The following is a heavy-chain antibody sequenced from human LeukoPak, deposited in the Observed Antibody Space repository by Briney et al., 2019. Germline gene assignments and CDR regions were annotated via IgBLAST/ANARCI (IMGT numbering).Heavy chain of an antibody. V-gene: IGHV3-30*18. Sequence: GRSLRLSCAASGFTFSSYGMHWVRQAPGKGLEWVAVISYDGRNKHYADSVKGRFTISRDNSKNTLYLQMNSLTAEDTAMYYCAKDAQVRGVINGFDYWGQGTLVTVSS. J-gene: IGHJ4*02. CDR1: GFTFSSYG. CDR3: AKDAQVRGVINGFDY. D-gene: IGHD3-10*01. CDR2: ISYDGRNK.